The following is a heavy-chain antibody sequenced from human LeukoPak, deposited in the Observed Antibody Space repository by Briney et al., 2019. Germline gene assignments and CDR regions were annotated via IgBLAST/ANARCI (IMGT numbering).Heavy chain of an antibody. J-gene: IGHJ4*02. CDR1: GGSISSYY. Sequence: SETLSLTCTVSGGSISSYYWSWIRRPPGKGLEWIGYIYYSGSTNYNPSLKSRVTISVDTSKNQFSLKLSSVTAADTAVYYCARGDCGGDCSAFDYWGQGTLVTVSS. D-gene: IGHD2-21*02. V-gene: IGHV4-59*01. CDR3: ARGDCGGDCSAFDY. CDR2: IYYSGST.